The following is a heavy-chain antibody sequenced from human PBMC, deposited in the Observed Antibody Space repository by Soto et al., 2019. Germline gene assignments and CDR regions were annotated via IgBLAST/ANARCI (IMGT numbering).Heavy chain of an antibody. D-gene: IGHD3-3*01. V-gene: IGHV1-18*04. CDR3: ARDLGDFWSGYYTGEYYYGMDV. J-gene: IGHJ6*02. Sequence: GASVKVSCKASGYTFTSYGISWVRQAPGQGLEWMGWISAYNGNTNYAQKLQGRVTMTTDTSTSTAYMELRSLRSDDTAVYYCARDLGDFWSGYYTGEYYYGMDVWGQGTTVTVSS. CDR1: GYTFTSYG. CDR2: ISAYNGNT.